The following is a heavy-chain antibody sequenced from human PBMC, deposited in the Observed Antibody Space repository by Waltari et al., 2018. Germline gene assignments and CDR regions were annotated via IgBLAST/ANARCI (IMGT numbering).Heavy chain of an antibody. J-gene: IGHJ3*02. Sequence: QVQLVQSGAEVKKPGASVKVSCKASGYTFTSYYMHWVRQAPGQGLEWMGIINPSGGSTSYAQKFQGRVTMTRDTSTSTVYMELSSLRSEDTAVYYCARDLYRVGSSSHAFDIWGQGTMVTVSS. CDR2: INPSGGST. CDR3: ARDLYRVGSSSHAFDI. D-gene: IGHD6-6*01. V-gene: IGHV1-46*01. CDR1: GYTFTSYY.